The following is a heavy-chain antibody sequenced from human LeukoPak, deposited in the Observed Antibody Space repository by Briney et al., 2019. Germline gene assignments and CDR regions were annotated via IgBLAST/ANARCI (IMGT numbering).Heavy chain of an antibody. D-gene: IGHD5-12*01. J-gene: IGHJ5*02. V-gene: IGHV4-34*01. CDR2: INHSGST. CDR1: GGSFSGYY. CDR3: ARDAESWLRWFDP. Sequence: SETLSLTCAVYGGSFSGYYWSWIRQPPGKGLEWIGEINHSGSTNYNPSLKSRVTISVYTSKNQFSLKLSSVTAADTAVYDCARDAESWLRWFDPWGQGTLVTVSS.